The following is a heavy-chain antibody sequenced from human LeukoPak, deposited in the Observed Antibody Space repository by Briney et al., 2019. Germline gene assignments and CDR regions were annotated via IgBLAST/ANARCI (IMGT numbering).Heavy chain of an antibody. D-gene: IGHD6-13*01. CDR2: IKQDGSEK. CDR1: GFTFSSYW. CDR3: ARGGNSYDY. J-gene: IGHJ4*02. V-gene: IGHV3-7*01. Sequence: GGSLRLSCAASGFTFSSYWVSWVRQAPGKGLEWVANIKQDGSEKYYVDSVKGRFTISRDNAKNSLYLQMNSLRAEDTAVYYCARGGNSYDYWGQGTLVTVSS.